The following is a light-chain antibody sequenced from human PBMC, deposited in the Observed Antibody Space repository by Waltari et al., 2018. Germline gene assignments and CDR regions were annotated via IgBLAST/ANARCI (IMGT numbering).Light chain of an antibody. CDR3: TAWDSSVSGWV. CDR1: SNNVGNEG. V-gene: IGLV10-54*04. Sequence: QAGLTQPPSVSKDLRQTATLTCTGNSNNVGNEGASWLQPPQGHRPKLVYYRNNDRPSGISERFSASRSGNTASLTITGLQPEDEADYYCTAWDSSVSGWVFGGGTKLTVL. J-gene: IGLJ3*02. CDR2: RNN.